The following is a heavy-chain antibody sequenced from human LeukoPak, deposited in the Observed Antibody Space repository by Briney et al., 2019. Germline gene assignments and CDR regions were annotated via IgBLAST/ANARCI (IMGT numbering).Heavy chain of an antibody. D-gene: IGHD5-24*01. Sequence: ASVKVSCKASGYTFTSYGISWVRQAPGQGLEWMGWISAYNGNTNYAQKLQGRVTMTTDTSTSTAYMELRSLRSDDTAVYYCARAAEMATTVGSSLLVYWGQGTLVTVSS. CDR1: GYTFTSYG. CDR3: ARAAEMATTVGSSLLVY. J-gene: IGHJ4*02. V-gene: IGHV1-18*01. CDR2: ISAYNGNT.